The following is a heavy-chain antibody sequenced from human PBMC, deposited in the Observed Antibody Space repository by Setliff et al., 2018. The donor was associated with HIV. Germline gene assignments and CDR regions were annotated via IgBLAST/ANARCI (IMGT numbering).Heavy chain of an antibody. V-gene: IGHV1-69*02. J-gene: IGHJ4*02. CDR2: IIPILGVP. CDR1: GGPFTSSS. Sequence: ASVKVSCKASGGPFTSSSIGWVRQAPGQGLEWMGRIIPILGVPRYAQKFQGRVTITADKSTSTSYMHLSSLRAEDTAVYFCTRGGDYDSSGYYVTWGQGSLVTVSS. CDR3: TRGGDYDSSGYYVT. D-gene: IGHD3-22*01.